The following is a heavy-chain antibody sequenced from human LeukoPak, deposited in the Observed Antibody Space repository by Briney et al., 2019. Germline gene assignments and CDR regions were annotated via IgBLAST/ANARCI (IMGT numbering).Heavy chain of an antibody. V-gene: IGHV3-11*04. D-gene: IGHD6-6*01. CDR1: GFTFSDYF. Sequence: GGSLRLSCAASGFTFSDYFMSWIRQAPGKGLEWVSYISSSGSTIYYADSVKGRFTISRDNAKNSLFLQMNSLRAEDTAVYYCAREMQLASPDPRDYWGQGTLVTVSS. J-gene: IGHJ4*02. CDR3: AREMQLASPDPRDY. CDR2: ISSSGSTI.